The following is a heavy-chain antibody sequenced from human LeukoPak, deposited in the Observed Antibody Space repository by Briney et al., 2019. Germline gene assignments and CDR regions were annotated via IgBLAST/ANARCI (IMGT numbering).Heavy chain of an antibody. V-gene: IGHV5-10-1*01. Sequence: PRKKMEWMGRIDPSDSYTNYSPSFQGHVTISADESISTAYLQWSSLKASDTDMYYCSRLKSACPDYWGQGTLVTVSS. J-gene: IGHJ4*02. CDR2: IDPSDSYT. CDR3: SRLKSACPDY.